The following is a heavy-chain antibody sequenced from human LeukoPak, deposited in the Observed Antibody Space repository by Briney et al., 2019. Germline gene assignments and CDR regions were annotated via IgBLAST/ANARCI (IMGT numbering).Heavy chain of an antibody. CDR2: IKSKTDGGTT. CDR3: TTDRDYQKGDY. J-gene: IGHJ4*02. CDR1: GFTVSSNY. V-gene: IGHV3-15*01. Sequence: GGSLRLSCAASGFTVSSNYMSWVRQAPGKGLEWVGRIKSKTDGGTTDYAAPVKGRFTISRDDSKNTLYLQMNSLKTEDPAVYYCTTDRDYQKGDYWGQGTLVTVSS. D-gene: IGHD4-11*01.